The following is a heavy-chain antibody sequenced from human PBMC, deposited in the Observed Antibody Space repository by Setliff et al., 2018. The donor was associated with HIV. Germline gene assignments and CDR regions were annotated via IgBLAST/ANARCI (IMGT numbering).Heavy chain of an antibody. CDR3: AGVPGRYDSSGYAFDI. V-gene: IGHV1-2*02. CDR2: INPNSGGT. CDR1: GYTFTGYY. J-gene: IGHJ3*02. Sequence: AASVKVSCKASGYTFTGYYMHWVRQAPGQGLEWMGWINPNSGGTNYAQKFQGRVTMTRDTSISTAYMELSRLRSDDTAVYYCAGVPGRYDSSGYAFDIWGQGTMVTV. D-gene: IGHD3-22*01.